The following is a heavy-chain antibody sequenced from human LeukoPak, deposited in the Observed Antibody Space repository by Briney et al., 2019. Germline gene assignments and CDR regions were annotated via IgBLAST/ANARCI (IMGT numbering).Heavy chain of an antibody. CDR3: ASDRVTTEY. J-gene: IGHJ4*02. Sequence: PGGSLRLSCEASGFIFSSYAMSWVRQAPGKGLEWVSGISGSGGSTNYADSVKGRFTISRDNAKNTLYLQMNSLRAEDTAVYYCASDRVTTEYWGQGTLVTVSS. CDR1: GFIFSSYA. CDR2: ISGSGGST. V-gene: IGHV3-23*01. D-gene: IGHD4-17*01.